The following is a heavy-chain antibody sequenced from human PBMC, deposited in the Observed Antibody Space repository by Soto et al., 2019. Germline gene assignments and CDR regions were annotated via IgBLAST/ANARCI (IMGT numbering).Heavy chain of an antibody. V-gene: IGHV3-23*01. CDR2: ISGSGGST. J-gene: IGHJ6*02. Sequence: EVQLLESGGGLVQPGGSLRLSCAASGFTFSSYAMSWVRQAPGKGLEWVSAISGSGGSTYYADSVKGRFTISRDNSKNTLYLQMNSLRAEDTAVYYCAKGIVVVVAATSGMGVWGQGTTVTVSS. D-gene: IGHD2-15*01. CDR3: AKGIVVVVAATSGMGV. CDR1: GFTFSSYA.